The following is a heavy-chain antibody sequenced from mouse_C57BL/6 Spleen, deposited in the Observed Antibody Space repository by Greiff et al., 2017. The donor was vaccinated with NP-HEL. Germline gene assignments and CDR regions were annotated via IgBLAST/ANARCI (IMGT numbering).Heavy chain of an antibody. CDR2: INPNNGGT. CDR3: ASGLYRSWYFDV. D-gene: IGHD2-14*01. J-gene: IGHJ1*03. V-gene: IGHV1-22*01. CDR1: GYTFTDYN. Sequence: VQLQQSGPELVKPGASVKMSCKASGYTFTDYNMHWVKQSHGKSLEWIGYINPNNGGTSYNQKFKGKATLTVNKSSSTAYMELRSLTSEDSAVYYCASGLYRSWYFDVWGTGTTVTVSS.